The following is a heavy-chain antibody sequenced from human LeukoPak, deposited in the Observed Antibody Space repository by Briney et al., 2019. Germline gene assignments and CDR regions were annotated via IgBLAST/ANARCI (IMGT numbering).Heavy chain of an antibody. CDR1: GGSISSYY. V-gene: IGHV4-59*01. CDR2: IHYTGST. CDR3: ARVLGERYCST. J-gene: IGHJ5*02. Sequence: SETLSLTCTVSGGSISSYYWSWIRQPPVKGLEWIGYIHYTGSTNYNPSLKSRVTISVDTSKNQFTLKLSSVTAADTAVYYCARVLGERYCSTWGQGTLVTVSS. D-gene: IGHD2-15*01.